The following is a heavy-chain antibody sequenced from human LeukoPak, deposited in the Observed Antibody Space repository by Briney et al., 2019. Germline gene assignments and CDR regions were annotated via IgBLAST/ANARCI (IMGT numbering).Heavy chain of an antibody. CDR2: IYYSGST. Sequence: SDTLSLTCTVSGGSISSSSYYWGWIRQPPGKGLEWIGSIYYSGSTYYNPSLKSRVTISVDTSKNQFSLKLSSVTAADTAVYYCARPRVVPAAIGWFDPWGQGTLVTASS. CDR1: GGSISSSSYY. CDR3: ARPRVVPAAIGWFDP. V-gene: IGHV4-39*01. D-gene: IGHD2-2*01. J-gene: IGHJ5*02.